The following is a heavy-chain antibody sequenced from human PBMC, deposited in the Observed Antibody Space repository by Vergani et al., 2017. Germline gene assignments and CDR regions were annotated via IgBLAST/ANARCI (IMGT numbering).Heavy chain of an antibody. CDR2: INPSGGHT. J-gene: IGHJ4*02. CDR3: ARGDYGILTGYRY. V-gene: IGHV1-46*03. CDR1: EYTFSNYY. D-gene: IGHD3-9*01. Sequence: QVQVVQSGAEVKKSGASVKVSCKTSEYTFSNYYMHGVRQAPGQGLEWMGIINPSGGHTNYAQKFQGRVTMTRDTSTNTVYMELSSLRSEDTAIFYCARGDYGILTGYRYWGQGTLVTVSA.